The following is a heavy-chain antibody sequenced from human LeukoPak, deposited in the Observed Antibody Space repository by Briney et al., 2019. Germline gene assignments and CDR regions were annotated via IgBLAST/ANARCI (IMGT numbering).Heavy chain of an antibody. V-gene: IGHV3-74*01. CDR2: INGDGSST. CDR3: ARDMYSMSSARGAY. CDR1: GFTFSSYW. D-gene: IGHD3-10*01. J-gene: IGHJ4*02. Sequence: GRSLRLSCAASGFTFSSYWMHWVRQAPGKGLVWVARINGDGSSTTYVESVRGRFTISRDNAKKTLYLQMNSLRAEDAAVYYCARDMYSMSSARGAYWGQGTLVTVSS.